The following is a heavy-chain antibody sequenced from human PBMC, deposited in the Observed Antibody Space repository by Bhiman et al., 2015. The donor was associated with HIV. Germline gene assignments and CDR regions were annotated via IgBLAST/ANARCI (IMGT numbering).Heavy chain of an antibody. CDR2: ISSSSSTI. Sequence: EVQLVESGGGLVQPGGSLRLSCAASGFTFSSYSMNWVRQAPGKGLEWVSYISSSSSTIYYADSVKGRFTISRDNAKNSLYLQMNSLRAEDTAVYYCARDLQIAIAVAGSFDYWGQGTLVTASS. D-gene: IGHD6-19*01. J-gene: IGHJ4*02. CDR3: ARDLQIAIAVAGSFDY. CDR1: GFTFSSYS. V-gene: IGHV3-48*01.